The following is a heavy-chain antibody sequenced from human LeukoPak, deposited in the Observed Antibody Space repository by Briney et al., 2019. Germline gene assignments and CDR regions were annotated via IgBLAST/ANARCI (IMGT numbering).Heavy chain of an antibody. CDR2: IKQDGSEK. CDR1: GFTFSSYS. J-gene: IGHJ4*02. V-gene: IGHV3-7*01. D-gene: IGHD3-10*01. CDR3: AREIMVRGLEY. Sequence: PGGSLRLSCAASGFTFSSYSMNWVRQAPGKGLEWVGNIKQDGSEKYYADSVKGRFTISRDNDKNSLFLQMDDLRAEDTAVYYCAREIMVRGLEYWGQGTLVTVSS.